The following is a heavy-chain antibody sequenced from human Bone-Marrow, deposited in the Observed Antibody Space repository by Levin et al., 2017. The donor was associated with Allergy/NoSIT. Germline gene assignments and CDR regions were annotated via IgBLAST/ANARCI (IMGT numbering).Heavy chain of an antibody. D-gene: IGHD6-25*01. CDR2: IVPSGGAS. CDR1: GFTFRSYS. CDR3: AGGPQRGY. V-gene: IGHV3-23*01. Sequence: SGGSLRLSCAASGFTFRSYSMSWVRQRPGKGLEWVAAIVPSGGASYLADSVKGRFTISRDNSKSIVYLQMINLRAEDTAVYYCAGGPQRGYWGQGTLVTVSS. J-gene: IGHJ4*02.